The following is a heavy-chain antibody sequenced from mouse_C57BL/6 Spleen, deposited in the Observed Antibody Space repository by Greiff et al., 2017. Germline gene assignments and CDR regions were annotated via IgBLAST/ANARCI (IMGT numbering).Heavy chain of an antibody. J-gene: IGHJ4*01. D-gene: IGHD2-1*01. V-gene: IGHV5-16*01. CDR1: GFTFSDYY. CDR3: ARAGNYWAMDY. CDR2: INYDGSST. Sequence: EVHLVESEGGLVQPGSSMKLSCTASGFTFSDYYMAWVRQVPEKGLEWVANINYDGSSTYYLDSLKSRFIISRDNAKNILYLQMSSLKSEDTATYYCARAGNYWAMDYWGQGTSVTVSS.